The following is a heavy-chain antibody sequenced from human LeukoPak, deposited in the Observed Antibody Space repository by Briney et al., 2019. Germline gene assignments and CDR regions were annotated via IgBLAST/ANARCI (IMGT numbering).Heavy chain of an antibody. Sequence: GGSLRLSCAASGFTFSSYSMNWVRQAPGKGLEWVSYISSSSSSIYYADSVKGRFTISRDNAKNSLYLQMNSLRAEDTAVYYCARDTPRSQYQLPSYFDYWGQGTLVTVSS. J-gene: IGHJ4*02. CDR3: ARDTPRSQYQLPSYFDY. D-gene: IGHD2-2*01. V-gene: IGHV3-48*01. CDR1: GFTFSSYS. CDR2: ISSSSSSI.